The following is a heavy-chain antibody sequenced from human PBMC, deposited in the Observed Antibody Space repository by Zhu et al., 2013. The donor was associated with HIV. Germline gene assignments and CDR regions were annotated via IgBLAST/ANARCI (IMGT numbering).Heavy chain of an antibody. CDR3: ANYRSSEQHNWFDP. V-gene: IGHV1-2*02. J-gene: IGHJ5*02. D-gene: IGHD6-6*01. Sequence: QVQLVQSGAEVKKPGASVKVSCKASGYTFTTYYMHWVRQAPGQGLEWMGWIHPYSGNTNYAQQFQDRLSVTRDTSISTAYMELSSLRSDDTAVYYCANYRSSEQHNWFDPWGQGTLVTVSS. CDR2: IHPYSGNT. CDR1: GYTFTTYY.